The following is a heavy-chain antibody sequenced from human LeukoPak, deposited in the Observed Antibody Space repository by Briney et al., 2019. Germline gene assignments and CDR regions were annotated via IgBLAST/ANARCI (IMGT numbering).Heavy chain of an antibody. Sequence: PSGTLSLTCAVSGGSISSSNWWSWVRQPPGKGLEWIGEIYHSGSTNYNPSLKSRVTISVDTSKNQLSLKLSSLTAADTAVYYCARLRRSRLAEFDYWGQGTLVTVSS. V-gene: IGHV4-4*02. CDR3: ARLRRSRLAEFDY. J-gene: IGHJ4*02. CDR1: GGSISSSNW. D-gene: IGHD3-3*02. CDR2: IYHSGST.